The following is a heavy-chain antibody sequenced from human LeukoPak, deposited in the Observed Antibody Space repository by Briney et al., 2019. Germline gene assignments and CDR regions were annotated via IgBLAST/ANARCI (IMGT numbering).Heavy chain of an antibody. Sequence: PSETLSLTCAVYGGSFSGYYWSWIRQPPGKGLEWIGEINHSGSTNYNPSLKSRVTISVDTSKNQFSLKLSSVTAADTAMYYCARVSGYFDCWGQGTLVTVSS. CDR1: GGSFSGYY. CDR3: ARVSGYFDC. V-gene: IGHV4-34*01. J-gene: IGHJ4*02. CDR2: INHSGST. D-gene: IGHD3-3*01.